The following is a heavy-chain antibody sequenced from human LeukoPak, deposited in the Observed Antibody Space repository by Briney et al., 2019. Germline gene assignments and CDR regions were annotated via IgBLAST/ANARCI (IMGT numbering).Heavy chain of an antibody. CDR3: ARDLAAAAGFFDY. CDR2: INPSGGST. J-gene: IGHJ4*02. V-gene: IGHV1-46*01. CDR1: GYTFSSYY. Sequence: SVKVSCKASGYTFSSYYMHWVRQAPGQGLEWMGIINPSGGSTSYAQKFQGRVTMTRDTSTSTVYMELSSLRSEDTAVYYCARDLAAAAGFFDYWGQGTLVTVSS. D-gene: IGHD6-25*01.